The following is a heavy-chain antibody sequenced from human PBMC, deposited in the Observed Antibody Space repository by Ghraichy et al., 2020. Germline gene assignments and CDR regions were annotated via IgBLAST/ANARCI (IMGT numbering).Heavy chain of an antibody. Sequence: LSLTCAASGFTVSSNYMSWVRQAPGKGLEWVSVIYSGGSTYYADSVKGRFTISRHNSKNTLYLQMNSLRAEDTAVYYCARVSVGYFDYWGQGTLVTVSS. CDR2: IYSGGST. CDR3: ARVSVGYFDY. J-gene: IGHJ4*02. V-gene: IGHV3-53*04. CDR1: GFTVSSNY. D-gene: IGHD3-10*01.